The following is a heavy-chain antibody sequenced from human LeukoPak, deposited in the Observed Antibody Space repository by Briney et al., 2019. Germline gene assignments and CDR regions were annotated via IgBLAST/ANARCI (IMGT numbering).Heavy chain of an antibody. D-gene: IGHD3-22*01. J-gene: IGHJ4*02. CDR2: IKQDGSEK. CDR3: ASLTYYYDSSGYYSEDY. CDR1: GFTFSSYW. Sequence: PGGSLRLSCAASGFTFSSYWMSWVRQAPGKGLEWVANIKQDGSEKYYVDSVKGRFTISRDNAKNSLYLQMNSLRAEDTAVYYCASLTYYYDSSGYYSEDYWGQGTLVTVSS. V-gene: IGHV3-7*03.